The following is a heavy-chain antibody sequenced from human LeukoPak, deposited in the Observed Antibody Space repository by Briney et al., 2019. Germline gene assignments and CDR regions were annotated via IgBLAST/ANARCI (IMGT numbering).Heavy chain of an antibody. CDR1: GGSISSSSYY. CDR2: IYYSGST. Sequence: PSETLSLTCTVSGGSISSSSYYWGWIRQPPGKGLEWIGSIYYSGSTYYNPSLKSRVTISVDTSKNQFSLKLSSVTAADTAVYYCARGARGLTMTFDYWGQGTLVTVSS. J-gene: IGHJ4*02. V-gene: IGHV4-39*07. D-gene: IGHD3-22*01. CDR3: ARGARGLTMTFDY.